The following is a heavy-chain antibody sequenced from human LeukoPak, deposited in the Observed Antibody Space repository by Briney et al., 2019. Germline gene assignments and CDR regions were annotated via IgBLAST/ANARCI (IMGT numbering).Heavy chain of an antibody. CDR1: GGSFSGYY. Sequence: PSETLSLTCAVYGGSFSGYYWSWIRQPPGKGLEWIGEINHSGSTYYNPSLKSRVTISVDTSKTQFSLKLSSVTAADTAVYYCELQGVSLGYWGQGTLVTVSS. D-gene: IGHD5-24*01. CDR2: INHSGST. CDR3: ELQGVSLGY. V-gene: IGHV4-34*01. J-gene: IGHJ4*02.